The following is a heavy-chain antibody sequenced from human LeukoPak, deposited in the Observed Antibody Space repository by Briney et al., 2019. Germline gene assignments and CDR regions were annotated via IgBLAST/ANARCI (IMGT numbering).Heavy chain of an antibody. D-gene: IGHD6-19*01. Sequence: GGSLRLSCAASGFTFSNCWMTWVRQAPGKGLEWVANIKKDGSGKYYVDSVKGRFTISRDNAKNSLYLQMNSLRPEDTAVYYCAVEVAVSATGGDYWSQGTLVTVSS. J-gene: IGHJ4*02. CDR3: AVEVAVSATGGDY. CDR2: IKKDGSGK. CDR1: GFTFSNCW. V-gene: IGHV3-7*01.